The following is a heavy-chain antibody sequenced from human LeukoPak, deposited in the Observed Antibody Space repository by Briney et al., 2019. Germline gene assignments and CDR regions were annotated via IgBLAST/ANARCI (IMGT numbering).Heavy chain of an antibody. D-gene: IGHD3-3*01. V-gene: IGHV3-23*01. CDR1: GFTFSSYA. Sequence: GGSLRLSCAASGFTFSSYAMSWVRQAPGKGLEWVSAIRGSGGSTYYADSVKGRFTISRDNSKNTLYLQMNSLRAEDTAVYYCAKDMGMGLRTTIFGVASQWGQGTLVTVSS. CDR3: AKDMGMGLRTTIFGVASQ. CDR2: IRGSGGST. J-gene: IGHJ4*02.